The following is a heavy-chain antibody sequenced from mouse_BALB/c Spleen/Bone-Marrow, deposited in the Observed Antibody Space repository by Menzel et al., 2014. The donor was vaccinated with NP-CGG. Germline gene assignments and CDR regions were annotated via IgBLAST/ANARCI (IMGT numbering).Heavy chain of an antibody. D-gene: IGHD1-1*02. J-gene: IGHJ4*01. Sequence: LMESGGGLVKPGGSLKLSCAASGFTFSSYGVSWVRQTPEKRLEWVATISNGGNYTYYPDSVKGRFTISRDNAKNTLYLQMGSLRSEDTAMYYCTRQRGDYAMDYWGQGTSVTVSS. V-gene: IGHV5-9-3*01. CDR1: GFTFSSYG. CDR3: TRQRGDYAMDY. CDR2: ISNGGNYT.